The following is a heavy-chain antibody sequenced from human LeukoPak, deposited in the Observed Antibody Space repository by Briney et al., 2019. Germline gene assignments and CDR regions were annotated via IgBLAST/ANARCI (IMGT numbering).Heavy chain of an antibody. CDR1: GFSFRSYG. J-gene: IGHJ4*02. Sequence: GGSLRLSCAASGFSFRSYGMHWVRQAPGKGLDWMAVIWYDGSNKNYADSVKGRFTISRDNSKNTLYLLMDSLRAENTGVYYCATARDNYDISGFSALEDWGQGTLVTVSS. CDR2: IWYDGSNK. CDR3: ATARDNYDISGFSALED. V-gene: IGHV3-33*01. D-gene: IGHD3-22*01.